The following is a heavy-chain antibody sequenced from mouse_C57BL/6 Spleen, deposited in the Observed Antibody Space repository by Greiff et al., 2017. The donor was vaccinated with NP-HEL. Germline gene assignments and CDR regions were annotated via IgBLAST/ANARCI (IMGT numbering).Heavy chain of an antibody. CDR1: GYTFTDYY. V-gene: IGHV1-26*01. CDR2: INPNNGGT. CDR3: ACNYYGLFAY. D-gene: IGHD1-1*01. J-gene: IGHJ3*01. Sequence: EVQLQQSGPELVKPGASVKISCKASGYTFTDYYMNWVKQSHGKSLEWIGDINPNNGGTSYNQKFKGKATLTVDKSSSTAYMELRSLTSEDSAVYYCACNYYGLFAYWGQGTLVTVSA.